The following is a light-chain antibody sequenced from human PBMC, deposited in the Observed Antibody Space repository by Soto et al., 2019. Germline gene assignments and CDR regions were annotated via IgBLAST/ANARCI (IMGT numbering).Light chain of an antibody. CDR3: QQYDSQPRT. CDR1: QSVSSEY. Sequence: EIVVTQSPGTLSLSPGERATLSCRASQSVSSEYLAWYQQKPGQGPRPLMYGASNRATGIPDRFSGSGSGTDFTLTISRLEPEDFAVYYCQQYDSQPRTFGQGTKVEIK. V-gene: IGKV3-20*01. J-gene: IGKJ1*01. CDR2: GAS.